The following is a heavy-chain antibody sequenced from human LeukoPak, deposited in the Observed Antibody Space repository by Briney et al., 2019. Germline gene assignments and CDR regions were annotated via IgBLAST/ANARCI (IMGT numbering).Heavy chain of an antibody. J-gene: IGHJ4*02. Sequence: GGSLRLSCAGSGFTFTNFAMTWVRQAPGKGLEWVSSMGPSGDTYYVDSVKGRFSISRDASKNTMYLQMNSLRAEDTAVYYCAKGAAGQLSPWGQGTLVTVSS. D-gene: IGHD5-18*01. CDR3: AKGAAGQLSP. CDR1: GFTFTNFA. CDR2: MGPSGDT. V-gene: IGHV3-23*01.